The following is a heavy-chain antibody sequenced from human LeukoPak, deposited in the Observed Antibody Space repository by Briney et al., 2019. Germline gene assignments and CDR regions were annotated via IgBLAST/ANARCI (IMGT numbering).Heavy chain of an antibody. CDR3: ARAKIAAAGTGAFDV. CDR1: GFIFSSYA. J-gene: IGHJ3*01. CDR2: FCATDGSA. D-gene: IGHD6-13*01. V-gene: IGHV3-23*01. Sequence: GGSLRLSCAASGFIFSSYAMTWLRQAPGKGLEWVSPFCATDGSAQDAESVEGRFTISRDNSKNTLFLQMNSLGAEDTAVYYCARAKIAAAGTGAFDVWGQGTLVTVSS.